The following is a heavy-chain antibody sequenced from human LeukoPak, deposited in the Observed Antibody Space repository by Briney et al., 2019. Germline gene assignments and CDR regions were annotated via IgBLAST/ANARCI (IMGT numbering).Heavy chain of an antibody. D-gene: IGHD3-3*01. V-gene: IGHV1-46*01. Sequence: ASVKVSCKASGYTFTSYYMHWVRRAPGQGLEWMGIINPSGGSTSYAQKFQGRVTMTRDTSTSTVYMELSSLRSEDTAVYYCATSNRITIFGVVIITHYYYGMDVWGQGTTVTVSS. CDR3: ATSNRITIFGVVIITHYYYGMDV. J-gene: IGHJ6*02. CDR2: INPSGGST. CDR1: GYTFTSYY.